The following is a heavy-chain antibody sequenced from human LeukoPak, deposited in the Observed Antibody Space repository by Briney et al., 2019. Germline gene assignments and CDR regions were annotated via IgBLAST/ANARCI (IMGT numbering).Heavy chain of an antibody. J-gene: IGHJ4*02. CDR3: ASDGYDSSGYYDY. CDR2: ISSSSYI. D-gene: IGHD3-22*01. Sequence: GGSLRLSCAASGFTFSSYSMNWVRQAPGKGLEWVSSISSSSYIYYADSVKGRFTISRDNAKNSLYLQMNSLRAEDTAVYYCASDGYDSSGYYDYWGQGTLVTVSS. V-gene: IGHV3-21*01. CDR1: GFTFSSYS.